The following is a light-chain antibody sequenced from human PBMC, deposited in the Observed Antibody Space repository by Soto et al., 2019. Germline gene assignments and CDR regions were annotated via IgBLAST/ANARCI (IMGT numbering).Light chain of an antibody. J-gene: IGLJ2*01. CDR2: EAT. CDR3: SSYAGSRTSIL. V-gene: IGLV1-40*01. CDR1: SSNIGAGYD. Sequence: QSVLTQPPSVSGAPGQRVTISCTGSSSNIGAGYDVHWYQHRPGTAPKLLIYEATKRPSGVSNRFSGSKSGNTASLTISGLRAEDEADYFCSSYAGSRTSILFGGGTKLTVL.